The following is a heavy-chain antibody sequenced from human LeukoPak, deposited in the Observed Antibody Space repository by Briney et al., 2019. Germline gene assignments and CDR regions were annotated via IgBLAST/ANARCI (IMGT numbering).Heavy chain of an antibody. Sequence: GGSLRLSCAASGFTFSSYAMHWARQAPGKGLEWVAVISYDGSNKYYADSVKGRFTISRDNSKNTLYLQMNSLRAEDTAVYYCARAHVDYEFFDYWGQGTLVTVSS. CDR2: ISYDGSNK. CDR1: GFTFSSYA. D-gene: IGHD4-17*01. V-gene: IGHV3-30*04. J-gene: IGHJ4*02. CDR3: ARAHVDYEFFDY.